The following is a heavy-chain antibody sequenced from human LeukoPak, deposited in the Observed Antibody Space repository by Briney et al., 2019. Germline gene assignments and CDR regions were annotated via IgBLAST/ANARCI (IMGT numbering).Heavy chain of an antibody. J-gene: IGHJ4*02. D-gene: IGHD4-17*01. Sequence: SQALSLTCTVSGGSISSGGYYWSWIRQHPGKGLEWIGYIYYSGSTYYNPSLKGRVTISVDTSKNQFSLKLSSVTAADTAVYYCARVVYGDSSKDFDYWGQGTLVTVSS. V-gene: IGHV4-31*03. CDR2: IYYSGST. CDR3: ARVVYGDSSKDFDY. CDR1: GGSISSGGYY.